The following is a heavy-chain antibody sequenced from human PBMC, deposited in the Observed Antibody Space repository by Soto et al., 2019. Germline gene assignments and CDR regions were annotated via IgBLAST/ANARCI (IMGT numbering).Heavy chain of an antibody. CDR2: IHYSGST. CDR3: ARVPDY. D-gene: IGHD2-2*01. Sequence: PSETLSLTCSVSGASISIGTDYWGWIRQPPGKGLEWIGNIHYSGSTYYNPSLKSRVNISVDTSKNQFSLKLSSVTAADTAMYYCARVPDYWGQGTLVTVSS. CDR1: GASISIGTDY. J-gene: IGHJ4*02. V-gene: IGHV4-39*01.